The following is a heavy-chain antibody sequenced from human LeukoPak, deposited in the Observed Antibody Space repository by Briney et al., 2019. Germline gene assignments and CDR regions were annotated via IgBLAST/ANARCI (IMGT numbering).Heavy chain of an antibody. CDR1: GFTFTSYS. CDR3: ARKAQYNGHYPLDY. V-gene: IGHV3-23*01. CDR2: TSDRGDYT. J-gene: IGHJ4*02. Sequence: GGSLRLSCAASGFTFTSYSMSWVRQAPGKGLEWVSGTSDRGDYTYYADSVKGRFTISRDSSKNTLFPQMNSLRAEDTALYFCARKAQYNGHYPLDYWGQGTLVTVSS. D-gene: IGHD1-7*01.